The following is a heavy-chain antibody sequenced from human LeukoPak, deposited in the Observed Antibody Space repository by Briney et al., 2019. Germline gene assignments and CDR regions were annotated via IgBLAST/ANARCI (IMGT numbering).Heavy chain of an antibody. J-gene: IGHJ2*01. D-gene: IGHD6-13*01. Sequence: PERSLRLSCAASGFTFSSYGMHWVRQAPGKGLEWVTTISYDGSNKYYTDSVKGRFTVSRDNSKNTLFLGMNSLRAEDTAIYYCAKIAISGYWYFDLWGRGTLVTVSS. CDR3: AKIAISGYWYFDL. CDR1: GFTFSSYG. V-gene: IGHV3-30*18. CDR2: ISYDGSNK.